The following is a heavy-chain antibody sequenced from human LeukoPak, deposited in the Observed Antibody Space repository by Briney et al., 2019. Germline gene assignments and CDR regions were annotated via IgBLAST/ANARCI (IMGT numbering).Heavy chain of an antibody. CDR2: ISGSGGST. CDR3: ARAPVWGGYRWHFDL. D-gene: IGHD3-16*02. CDR1: GFTFSSYA. V-gene: IGHV3-23*01. Sequence: GGSLRLSCAASGFTFSSYAMSWVRQAPGKGLEWVSAISGSGGSTYYADSVKGRFTISRDNSKNTLFLQLNSLRAEDTAVYYCARAPVWGGYRWHFDLWGRGTLVTVSS. J-gene: IGHJ2*01.